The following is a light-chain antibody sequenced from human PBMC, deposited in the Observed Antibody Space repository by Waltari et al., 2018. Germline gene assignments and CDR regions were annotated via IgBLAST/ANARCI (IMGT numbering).Light chain of an antibody. CDR2: EVS. V-gene: IGLV2-14*01. CDR3: SAYRGSSALV. CDR1: SSDVGAYNY. Sequence: QSALTQPASVSGSPAQSITISCTGTSSDVGAYNYVSWFQQHPGKAPKLLIYEVSNRPSGVVSRFSGSRSGNTAALTISGLQAEDEADYYCSAYRGSSALVFGTGTKVTVL. J-gene: IGLJ1*01.